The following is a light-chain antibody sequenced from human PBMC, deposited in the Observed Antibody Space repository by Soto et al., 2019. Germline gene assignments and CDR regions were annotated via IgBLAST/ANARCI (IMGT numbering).Light chain of an antibody. CDR3: QHMRT. CDR1: QNINNW. CDR2: HAS. J-gene: IGKJ1*01. V-gene: IGKV1-5*01. Sequence: ITRSTGTLCASIWDRVTITCRASQNINNWIAWYQQKPGKAPKFLIYHASTLESGVPSRFSGSGFGTEFSLTISSLQPDNFGSYYCQHMRTFGQGTTVDLK.